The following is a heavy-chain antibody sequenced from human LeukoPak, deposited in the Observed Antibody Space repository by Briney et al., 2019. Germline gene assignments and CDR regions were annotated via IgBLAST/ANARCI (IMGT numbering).Heavy chain of an antibody. V-gene: IGHV3-30*03. CDR2: ISLDGRDE. CDR3: IAVVAAKGFDY. CDR1: GLTFSNYG. J-gene: IGHJ4*02. Sequence: GGSLRLSCAASGLTFSNYGINWARQGPGKGLEWVAAISLDGRDEFCADSVRGRFTISRDNSKNTLYLQMDTLRDEDTAVYYGIAVVAAKGFDYWGQGALVTVSS. D-gene: IGHD2-15*01.